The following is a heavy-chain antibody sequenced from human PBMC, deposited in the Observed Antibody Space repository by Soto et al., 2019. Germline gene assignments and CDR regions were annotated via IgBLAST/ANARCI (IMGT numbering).Heavy chain of an antibody. D-gene: IGHD6-13*01. CDR3: TTNANIAAAGSFDY. CDR2: IKSKTDGGTT. J-gene: IGHJ4*02. V-gene: IGHV3-15*01. Sequence: EVQLVESGGGLVKPGGSLRLSCAAFGFTFNHAWMSWVRQAPGKGLQWVGRIKSKTDGGTTDYAAPVKVRFTISRDDSKNTLYLQMNSLKTADTAVYYCTTNANIAAAGSFDYWGQRTLVTVSS. CDR1: GFTFNHAW.